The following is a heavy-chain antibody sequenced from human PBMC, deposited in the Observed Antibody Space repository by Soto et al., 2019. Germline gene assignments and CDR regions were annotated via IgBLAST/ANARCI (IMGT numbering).Heavy chain of an antibody. CDR2: ISAENGDT. Sequence: ASVEVSCKASGYIFTSYGLRWVRQAPGQGLEWMAWISAENGDTNNAQKFQGRVFLTTDTSTTTAYMELTSLRSDDTAVYYCARETYGDYVGYFDPWGQGIQVTVSS. CDR1: GYIFTSYG. J-gene: IGHJ5*02. CDR3: ARETYGDYVGYFDP. D-gene: IGHD4-17*01. V-gene: IGHV1-18*01.